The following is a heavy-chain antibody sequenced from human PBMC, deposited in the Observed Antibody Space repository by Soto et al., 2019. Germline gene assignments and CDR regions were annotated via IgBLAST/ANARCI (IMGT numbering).Heavy chain of an antibody. CDR1: GGSCSGYY. Sequence: SETESLSGGVEGGSCSGYYWSWISQKPGKGLVWIGEINHSESTNYNPSLTSRVTISVDTSKNQFSLKLNSVTAADTAVYYCARGDDILTGPVIENCFDPRAQGNLVTVSS. CDR2: INHSEST. V-gene: IGHV4-34*01. D-gene: IGHD3-9*01. CDR3: ARGDDILTGPVIENCFDP. J-gene: IGHJ5*01.